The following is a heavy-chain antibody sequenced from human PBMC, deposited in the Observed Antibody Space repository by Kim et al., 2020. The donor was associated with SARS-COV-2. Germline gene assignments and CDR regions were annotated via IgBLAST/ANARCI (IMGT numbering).Heavy chain of an antibody. Sequence: SETLSLTCSVSGGSITYYYWSWIRQPPGKGLEWIGYISHSGNTKDNPFLKSRVTISVDTSKNQFSLKLSSVTAADTAVYYCARHVSLEQWLWFDYWGQGTPVTVSS. CDR1: GGSITYYY. CDR3: ARHVSLEQWLWFDY. J-gene: IGHJ4*02. D-gene: IGHD6-19*01. V-gene: IGHV4-59*08. CDR2: ISHSGNT.